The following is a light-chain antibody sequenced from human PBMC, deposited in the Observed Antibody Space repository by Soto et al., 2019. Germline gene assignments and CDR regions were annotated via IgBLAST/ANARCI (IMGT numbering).Light chain of an antibody. J-gene: IGKJ2*01. CDR1: QSISSY. V-gene: IGKV1-39*01. CDR3: QQSYSALRT. CDR2: AAS. Sequence: DIQMTHSPSSLSASVGDRVTITCRASQSISSYLNWYQQKPGKPPKLLIYAASSLQSGVPSRFSGSGSGTDFTLTISSLQPEDFATYFCQQSYSALRTFGQGTKLEI.